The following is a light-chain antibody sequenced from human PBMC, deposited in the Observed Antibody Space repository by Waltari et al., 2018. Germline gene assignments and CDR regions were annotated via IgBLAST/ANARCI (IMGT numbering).Light chain of an antibody. V-gene: IGKV3-11*01. CDR3: QQRGNWPPFT. CDR1: ESIGNY. J-gene: IGKJ3*01. Sequence: EIVLTQSPATLSLSPGERATLSCRASESIGNYLAWYQQKPGQAPRLLIYDTSTRATGIPARFSGIGSGTDFTLTISSLEPEDFAVYYCQQRGNWPPFTFGPGTKVDVK. CDR2: DTS.